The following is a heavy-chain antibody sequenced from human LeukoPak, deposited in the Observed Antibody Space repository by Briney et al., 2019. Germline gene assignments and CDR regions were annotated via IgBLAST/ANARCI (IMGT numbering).Heavy chain of an antibody. J-gene: IGHJ4*02. CDR3: ARLGGSYYTY. CDR2: IKQDGGEK. V-gene: IGHV3-7*01. Sequence: GXXXEWVANIKQDGGEKYYVDSVKGRFTISRDNAKNSLFLQMNSLRVEDTAVYYCARLGGSYYTYWGQGTLVTVSS. D-gene: IGHD1-26*01.